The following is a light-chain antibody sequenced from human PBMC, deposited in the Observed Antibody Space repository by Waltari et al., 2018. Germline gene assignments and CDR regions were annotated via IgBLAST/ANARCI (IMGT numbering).Light chain of an antibody. Sequence: QTVVTQEPSFSVSPGGTVTLTCGLSSGSVSPSNYPSWYQQTPGQAPRTLIYSTNTRSSGVPDRFSGSILGNKAALTITGAQADDESHYYCLLFMGSAIWVFGGGTKLTVV. CDR3: LLFMGSAIWV. J-gene: IGLJ3*02. V-gene: IGLV8-61*01. CDR1: SGSVSPSNY. CDR2: STN.